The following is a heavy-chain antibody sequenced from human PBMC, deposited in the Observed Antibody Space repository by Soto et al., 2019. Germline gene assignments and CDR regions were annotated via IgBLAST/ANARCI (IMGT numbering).Heavy chain of an antibody. CDR2: IYPNGNT. V-gene: IGHV4-4*07. J-gene: IGHJ4*02. CDR3: ARVKPGDYLDY. D-gene: IGHD4-17*01. CDR1: GGSMSYYF. Sequence: PSETLSLTCAVSGGSMSYYFWSWIRQSAGKGLEWVGRIYPNGNTNFNPSLRRRVTMSVDTSKNQFSLKLTSMTAADTAVYYCARVKPGDYLDYWGQGTQVTVSS.